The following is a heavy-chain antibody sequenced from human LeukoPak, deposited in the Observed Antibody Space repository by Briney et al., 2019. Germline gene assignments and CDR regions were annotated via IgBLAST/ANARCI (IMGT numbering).Heavy chain of an antibody. J-gene: IGHJ5*02. CDR1: GGSISSYY. CDR2: IYTSGST. Sequence: SETLSLTCTVSGGSISSYYWSWIRQPAGKGLEWIGRIYTSGSTNYNPSLKSRVTISVDTSKNQFSLKLSSVTAADTAVYYRARTYYYGSGGYNWFDPWGQGTLVTVSS. D-gene: IGHD3-10*01. CDR3: ARTYYYGSGGYNWFDP. V-gene: IGHV4-4*07.